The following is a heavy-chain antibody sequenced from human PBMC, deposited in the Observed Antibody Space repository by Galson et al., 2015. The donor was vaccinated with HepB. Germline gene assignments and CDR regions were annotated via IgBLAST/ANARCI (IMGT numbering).Heavy chain of an antibody. CDR2: INSDGSST. D-gene: IGHD4-17*01. J-gene: IGHJ2*01. Sequence: SLRLSCAASGFTFSSYWMHWVRQAPGKGLVWVSRINSDGSSTSYADSVKGRFTISRDNAKNTLYLQMNSLRAEDTAVYYCARGGALDFFFTVNNWYFDLWGRGTLVTVSS. CDR1: GFTFSSYW. CDR3: ARGGALDFFFTVNNWYFDL. V-gene: IGHV3-74*01.